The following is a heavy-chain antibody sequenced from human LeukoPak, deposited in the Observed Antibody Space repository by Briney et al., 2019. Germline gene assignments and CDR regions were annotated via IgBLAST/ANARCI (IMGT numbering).Heavy chain of an antibody. CDR2: IYYSGST. J-gene: IGHJ4*02. Sequence: PSETLSLTCTVSGGSISSGDYYWRWLRQPPGKGLEWLGYIYYSGSTYYNPSLKSRVTISVDTSKNQFSLKLSSVTAADTAVYYCARGVVVVPAIGHPDYWGQGTLVTVSS. CDR1: GGSISSGDYY. CDR3: ARGVVVVPAIGHPDY. D-gene: IGHD2-2*01. V-gene: IGHV4-30-4*08.